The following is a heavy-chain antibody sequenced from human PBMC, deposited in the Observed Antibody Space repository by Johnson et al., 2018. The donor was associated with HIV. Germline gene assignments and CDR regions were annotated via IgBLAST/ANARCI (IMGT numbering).Heavy chain of an antibody. CDR2: ISYDGSNK. J-gene: IGHJ3*02. V-gene: IGHV3-30-3*01. D-gene: IGHD6-13*01. CDR1: GFTFSSYA. Sequence: QVQLVESGGGVVQPGRSLRLSCAASGFTFSSYALHWVRQAPGKGLEWVAVISYDGSNKYYADSVKGRLTISRDNSKNTLYLQMSSLRAEDTAMYYCARGVSMFSSSWLESYAFDIWGQGTMVTVSS. CDR3: ARGVSMFSSSWLESYAFDI.